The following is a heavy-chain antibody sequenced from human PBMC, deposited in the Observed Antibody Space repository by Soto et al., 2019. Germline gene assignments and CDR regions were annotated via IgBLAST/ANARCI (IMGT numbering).Heavy chain of an antibody. CDR2: IYFAGST. CDR1: GGSISSTDHY. Sequence: HLQLQESGPGLVKASETLSLTCTVSGGSISSTDHYWGWVRQPPGKGLEWLGSIYFAGSTFHNPALKSRATISVDTSRNQFSLSLTTVTASDTAVYYCARLVFHCLRGSCDDYSFYGLDVW. V-gene: IGHV4-39*01. CDR3: ARLVFHCLRGSCDDYSFYGLDV. D-gene: IGHD2-15*01. J-gene: IGHJ6*01.